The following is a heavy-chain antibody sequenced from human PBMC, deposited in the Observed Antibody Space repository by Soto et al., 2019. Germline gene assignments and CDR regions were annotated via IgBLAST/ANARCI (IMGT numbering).Heavy chain of an antibody. D-gene: IGHD1-26*01. V-gene: IGHV4-39*01. CDR2: IYYSGST. Sequence: QLQLQESGPGLVKASETLSLSCTVSGGSISSSSYYWSWIRQPPGKGLEWIGSIYYSGSTYYNPSLQSRVTIAVDTSKNQFSLKLSSVTAADTAVYHCASSGSYHNHAIDVWGQGTTVTVSS. CDR1: GGSISSSSYY. CDR3: ASSGSYHNHAIDV. J-gene: IGHJ6*02.